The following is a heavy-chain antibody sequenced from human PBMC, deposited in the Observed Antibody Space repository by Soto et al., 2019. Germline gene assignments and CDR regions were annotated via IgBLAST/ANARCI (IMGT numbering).Heavy chain of an antibody. CDR2: ISGSGGST. V-gene: IGHV3-23*01. D-gene: IGHD3-22*01. Sequence: GGSLRLSCAASGFTFSSYAMSWVRQAPGKGLEWVSAISGSGGSTYYADSVKGRFTISRDNSKNALYLQMNSLRAEDTAVYYCAKDSLCITMIVVVIKEGGAFDIWGQGTMVTVSS. CDR3: AKDSLCITMIVVVIKEGGAFDI. J-gene: IGHJ3*02. CDR1: GFTFSSYA.